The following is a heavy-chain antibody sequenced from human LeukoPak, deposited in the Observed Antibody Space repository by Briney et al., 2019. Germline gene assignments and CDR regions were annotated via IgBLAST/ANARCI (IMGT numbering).Heavy chain of an antibody. D-gene: IGHD6-19*01. V-gene: IGHV4-34*01. Sequence: SETLSLTCAVYGGSFSGYYWSWIRQPPGKGLEWIGEINHSGSTNYNPSLKSRITISVDTSKNQFSLKLSSVTAADTAVYYCARRKWLVPSRVPFDYWGQGTLVTVSS. CDR2: INHSGST. CDR3: ARRKWLVPSRVPFDY. J-gene: IGHJ4*02. CDR1: GGSFSGYY.